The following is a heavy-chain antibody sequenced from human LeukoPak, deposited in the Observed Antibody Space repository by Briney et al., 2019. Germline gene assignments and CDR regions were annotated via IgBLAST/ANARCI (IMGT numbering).Heavy chain of an antibody. CDR1: GYTFPNYW. J-gene: IGHJ4*02. CDR3: ARHNWNYGPADY. V-gene: IGHV5-51*01. D-gene: IGHD1-7*01. Sequence: GESLKISCKASGYTFPNYWIGWVRQMPGKGLEWMGIVYPGDSETRYSPSFQGQVTISADKSISTAYLQWSSLKASDTAMYYCARHNWNYGPADYWGQGTLVTVSS. CDR2: VYPGDSET.